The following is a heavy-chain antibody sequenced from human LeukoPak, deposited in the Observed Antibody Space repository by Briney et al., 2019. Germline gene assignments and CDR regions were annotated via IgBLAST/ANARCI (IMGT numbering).Heavy chain of an antibody. J-gene: IGHJ6*03. CDR2: ISSSGSTI. CDR3: ARAYFFDSSGFHSGGNYYYYFMDV. D-gene: IGHD3-22*01. CDR1: GFTFSSYE. Sequence: GGSLRLSCAASGFTFSSYEMNWVRQAPGKGLEWVSYISSSGSTINYADSLKGRFTTSRDNAKNSLYLQMNSLRSEDTALYYCARAYFFDSSGFHSGGNYYYYFMDVWGKGTTVTVSS. V-gene: IGHV3-48*03.